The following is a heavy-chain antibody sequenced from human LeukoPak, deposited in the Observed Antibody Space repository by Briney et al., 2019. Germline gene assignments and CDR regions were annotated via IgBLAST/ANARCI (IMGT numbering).Heavy chain of an antibody. J-gene: IGHJ4*02. D-gene: IGHD2-15*01. CDR3: ARDGGYCSGGSCYSVIDY. CDR1: GGSISSGGYS. Sequence: SQTLSLTCAVSGGSISSGGYSWSWIRQPPGKGLEWIGYIYHSGSTYYNPSLKSRVTISVDRSKNQFSLKLSSVTAADTAVYYCARDGGYCSGGSCYSVIDYWGQGTLVTVSS. V-gene: IGHV4-30-2*01. CDR2: IYHSGST.